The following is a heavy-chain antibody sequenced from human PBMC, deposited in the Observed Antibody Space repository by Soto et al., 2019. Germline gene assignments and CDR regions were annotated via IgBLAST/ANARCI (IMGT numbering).Heavy chain of an antibody. CDR2: IIPILGIA. Sequence: ASVKVSCKASGGTFSSYTISWVRQAPGQGLEWMGRIIPILGIANYAQKFQGRVTITADKSTSTAYMELSSLRSEDTAVYYCARDQLHLGELSFSPDAFDIWGQGTMVTVSS. CDR3: ARDQLHLGELSFSPDAFDI. V-gene: IGHV1-69*04. J-gene: IGHJ3*02. D-gene: IGHD3-16*02. CDR1: GGTFSSYT.